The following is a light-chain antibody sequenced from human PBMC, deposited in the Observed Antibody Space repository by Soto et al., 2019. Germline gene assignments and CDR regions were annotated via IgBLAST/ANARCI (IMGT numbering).Light chain of an antibody. J-gene: IGLJ3*02. CDR1: SSDVGGYNY. CDR2: DVS. Sequence: QTVVTQPASVSGSPGQSITISCTGTSSDVGGYNYVSWYQQYPGKAPKVMIYDVSNRPSGVSNRFSGSKSGNTASLTISGLQAEDEADYYCSSYTTSSTGVFGGGTKLTVL. CDR3: SSYTTSSTGV. V-gene: IGLV2-14*01.